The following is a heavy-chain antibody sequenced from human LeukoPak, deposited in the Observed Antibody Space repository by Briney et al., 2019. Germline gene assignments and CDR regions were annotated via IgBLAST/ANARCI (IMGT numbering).Heavy chain of an antibody. CDR1: GFTFSSYG. CDR3: AKVAVAGIDSDY. V-gene: IGHV3-30*18. Sequence: PGRSLRLSCAASGFTFSSYGMHWVRQAPGKGLEWVAVISYDGSNKYYADSVKGRFTISRDSSKNTLYLQMNSLRAEDTAVYYCAKVAVAGIDSDYWGQGTLVTVSS. J-gene: IGHJ4*02. CDR2: ISYDGSNK. D-gene: IGHD6-19*01.